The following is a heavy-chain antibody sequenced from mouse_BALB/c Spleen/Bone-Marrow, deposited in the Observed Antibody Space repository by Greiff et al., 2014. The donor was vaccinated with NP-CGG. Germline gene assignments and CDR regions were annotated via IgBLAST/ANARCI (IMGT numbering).Heavy chain of an antibody. CDR3: ARQSYEGFAY. D-gene: IGHD2-3*01. J-gene: IGHJ3*01. Sequence: EVNLVESGGNLVQPGGSLKLSCAASGFTFSCYTMSWVRQTPEKRLEWVAYISNGGGSTYYPDTVKGRFTISRDNATNTLYLQMSSLKSEDTAMYYCARQSYEGFAYWGQGTLVTVSA. CDR2: ISNGGGST. V-gene: IGHV5-12-2*01. CDR1: GFTFSCYT.